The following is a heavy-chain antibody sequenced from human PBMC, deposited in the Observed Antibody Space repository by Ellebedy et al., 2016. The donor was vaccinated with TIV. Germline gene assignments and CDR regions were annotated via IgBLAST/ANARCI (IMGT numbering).Heavy chain of an antibody. D-gene: IGHD3-10*01. Sequence: SETLSLXXTVSGGSISSSSYYWGWIRQPPGKGLEWIGSIYYSGSTYYNPSLKSRVTISVDTSKNQFSLKLSSVTAADTAVYYCARQLMVRGVIRFDYWGQGTLVTVSS. CDR3: ARQLMVRGVIRFDY. V-gene: IGHV4-39*01. J-gene: IGHJ4*02. CDR1: GGSISSSSYY. CDR2: IYYSGST.